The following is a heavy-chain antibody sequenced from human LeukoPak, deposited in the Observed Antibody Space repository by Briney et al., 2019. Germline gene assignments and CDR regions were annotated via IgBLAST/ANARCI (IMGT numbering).Heavy chain of an antibody. CDR1: GFTFSSYG. CDR2: ISYDGSNK. V-gene: IGHV3-30*18. Sequence: GGSLRLSCAASGFTFSSYGMHWVRQAPGKGLEWVAVISYDGSNKYYADSVKGRFPISRDNSKNTLYLQMNSLRAEDTAVYYCAKDGEAWGFDYWGQGTLVTVSS. D-gene: IGHD7-27*01. J-gene: IGHJ4*02. CDR3: AKDGEAWGFDY.